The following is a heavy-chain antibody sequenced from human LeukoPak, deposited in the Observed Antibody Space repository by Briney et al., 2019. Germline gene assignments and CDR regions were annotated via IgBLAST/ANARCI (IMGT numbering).Heavy chain of an antibody. V-gene: IGHV3-74*01. CDR3: ARVSGLGMNEYLQH. J-gene: IGHJ1*01. CDR1: GFTVSSNY. CDR2: INNDGSYS. Sequence: GGSLRLSCAASGFTVSSNYMSWVRQAPGKGLVWVSRINNDGSYSSYADSVKGRFTISRDNAKNTLYLQMNSLRAEDTAVYFCARVSGLGMNEYLQHWGQGTLVTVSS. D-gene: IGHD3-10*01.